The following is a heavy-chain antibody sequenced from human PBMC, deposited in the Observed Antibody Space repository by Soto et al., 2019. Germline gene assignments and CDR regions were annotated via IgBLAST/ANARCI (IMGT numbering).Heavy chain of an antibody. J-gene: IGHJ4*01. D-gene: IGHD3-16*01. V-gene: IGHV3-23*01. CDR2: VSGSGGST. CDR1: GFTFSSYA. CDR3: PTGSSDYVWGTTESYFAY. Sequence: WGSLRLSCAASGFTFSSYAISSFRQAPPKGVEGGSAVSGSGGSTYYADSVKGRFTISRDNSKNTLYLQMNSLTAEDTAVYYCPTGSSDYVWGTTESYFAYWGHGTLVPVSP.